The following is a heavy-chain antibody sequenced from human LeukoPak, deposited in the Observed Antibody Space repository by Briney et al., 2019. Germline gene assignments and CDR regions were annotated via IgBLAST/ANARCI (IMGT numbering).Heavy chain of an antibody. V-gene: IGHV1-2*02. D-gene: IGHD6-13*01. J-gene: IGHJ4*02. Sequence: ASVKVSCKASGYTFTDYSMHWVRQAPGQGLEWMGWINPNSGDTDYAQKFQGRVTMTRDTSICTAYLEVSRLTSDDTAVYFCARDAIAAAGAGAWGQGTLVTVSS. CDR2: INPNSGDT. CDR1: GYTFTDYS. CDR3: ARDAIAAAGAGA.